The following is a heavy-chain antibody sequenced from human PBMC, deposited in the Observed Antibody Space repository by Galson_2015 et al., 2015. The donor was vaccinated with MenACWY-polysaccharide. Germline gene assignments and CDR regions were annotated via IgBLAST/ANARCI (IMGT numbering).Heavy chain of an antibody. CDR2: ISYDGTNK. D-gene: IGHD5-18*01. J-gene: IGHJ6*02. Sequence: SLRLSCAASGFTFSSYAMHWVRQAPGKGLEWVAVISYDGTNKYYADSVKGRFTISRDNSENTQYLQMNSLGAEDTAVYYCARDYWDTTTCYGMDVWRLVTTVTVSS. V-gene: IGHV3-30-3*01. CDR1: GFTFSSYA. CDR3: ARDYWDTTTCYGMDV.